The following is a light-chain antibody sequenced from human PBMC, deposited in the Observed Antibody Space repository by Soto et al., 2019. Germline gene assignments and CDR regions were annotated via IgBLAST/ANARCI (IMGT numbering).Light chain of an antibody. CDR1: QAIRTA. CDR2: AAS. CDR3: LLDFRYFWA. J-gene: IGKJ1*01. V-gene: IGKV1-6*01. Sequence: AIQLTQSPSSLSASVGDRVTITCRASQAIRTALGWYQQKPGKVPKLLIYAASTLQSGVLSRFSGSGSGTDFTLTISSLQPEDFATYYCLLDFRYFWAFGQGTKVDIK.